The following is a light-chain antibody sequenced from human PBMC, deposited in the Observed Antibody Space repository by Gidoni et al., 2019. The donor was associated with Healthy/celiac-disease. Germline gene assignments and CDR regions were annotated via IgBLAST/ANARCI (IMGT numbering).Light chain of an antibody. CDR2: QDS. CDR1: KLGDKY. V-gene: IGLV3-1*01. Sequence: SYALTPPPSVSLPPGQTASITCSGDKLGDKYACWYQQKPGQSPVLVIYQDSKRPSGIPERFSGSNSGNTATLTISGTQAMDEADYYCQAWDSSTVVFGGGTKLTVL. J-gene: IGLJ2*01. CDR3: QAWDSSTVV.